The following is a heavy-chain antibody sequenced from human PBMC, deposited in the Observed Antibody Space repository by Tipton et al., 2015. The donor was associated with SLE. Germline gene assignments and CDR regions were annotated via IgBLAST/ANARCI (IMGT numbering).Heavy chain of an antibody. CDR3: ARAPGLDRDYYYYYYMDV. CDR1: GGSFSGYY. J-gene: IGHJ6*03. CDR2: INHSGGT. D-gene: IGHD3/OR15-3a*01. Sequence: LRLSCAVYGGSFSGYYWSWIRQPPGKGLEWIGEINHSGGTNYNPSLKSRVTISVDTSKNQFSLKLSSVTAADTAVYYCARAPGLDRDYYYYYYMDVWGKGTTVAVSS. V-gene: IGHV4-34*01.